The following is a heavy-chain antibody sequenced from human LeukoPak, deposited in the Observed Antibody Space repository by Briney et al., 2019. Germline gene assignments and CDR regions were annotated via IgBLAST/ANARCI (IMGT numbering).Heavy chain of an antibody. J-gene: IGHJ4*02. D-gene: IGHD6-19*01. Sequence: GGSLTLSCTASGFTFSSYCMQWVRQAPGKGLVWVSRFKSDGSGTSYADSVKGRFTISRDNAKNTLYLQMNSLRAEDTAVYYCARGSDSSGWYSSFDYWGQGTLVTVSS. V-gene: IGHV3-74*01. CDR1: GFTFSSYC. CDR2: FKSDGSGT. CDR3: ARGSDSSGWYSSFDY.